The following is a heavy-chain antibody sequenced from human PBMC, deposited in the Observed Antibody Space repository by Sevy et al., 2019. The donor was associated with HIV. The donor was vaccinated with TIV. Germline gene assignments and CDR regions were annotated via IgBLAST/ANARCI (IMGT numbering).Heavy chain of an antibody. CDR3: ARDLGGYGGNSIDY. CDR1: GYPFSSYG. J-gene: IGHJ4*02. Sequence: ASVKVSCKASGYPFSSYGISWVRQAPGQGLEWMGWLSADSGNSNYAQNLQGRVTMTTDTSTGAAYMELRSLRFDDTAVYYCARDLGGYGGNSIDYWGQGTLVTVSS. V-gene: IGHV1-18*01. D-gene: IGHD2-21*02. CDR2: LSADSGNS.